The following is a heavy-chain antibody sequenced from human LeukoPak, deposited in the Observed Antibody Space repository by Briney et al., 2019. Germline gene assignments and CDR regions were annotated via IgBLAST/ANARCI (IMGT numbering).Heavy chain of an antibody. V-gene: IGHV3-23*01. J-gene: IGHJ4*02. D-gene: IGHD6-25*01. CDR3: ARDRAAFDS. CDR2: ITGRGGNT. Sequence: GGSLRLSCAASGLTISSFPMSWVRQAPGKGLQWVSGITGRGGNTYYADSVEGRFTISRDNSKNTLSLQMDSLRAEDTAIYYCARDRAAFDSWGQGTLVTVSS. CDR1: GLTISSFP.